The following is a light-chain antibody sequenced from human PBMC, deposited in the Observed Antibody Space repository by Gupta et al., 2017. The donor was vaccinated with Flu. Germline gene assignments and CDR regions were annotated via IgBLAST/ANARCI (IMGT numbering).Light chain of an antibody. CDR3: QQYNNWPYT. CDR2: GAS. J-gene: IGKJ2*01. CDR1: QSVSSN. V-gene: IGKV3-15*01. Sequence: EIVMTQSPATLSVSPGEGATLSCRASQSVSSNLAWYQHKPGQAPRLLIYGASTRATGVPARFSGSGSGTGFTLTISSLRSEDFAVYYCQQYNNWPYTFGQGTKLEIK.